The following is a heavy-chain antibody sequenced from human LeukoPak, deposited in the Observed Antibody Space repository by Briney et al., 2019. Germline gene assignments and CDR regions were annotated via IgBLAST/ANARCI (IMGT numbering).Heavy chain of an antibody. CDR1: GFTFSSYA. V-gene: IGHV3-30-3*01. CDR2: ILYDGSNK. J-gene: IGHJ3*02. Sequence: PGGSLRLSCAASGFTFSSYAMHWVRQAPGKGLEWVAVILYDGSNKYYADSVKGRFTISRDNSKNTLYLQMNSLSAEDTAVYYCARSIVGAKRGAFDIWGQGTMVTVSS. CDR3: ARSIVGAKRGAFDI. D-gene: IGHD1-26*01.